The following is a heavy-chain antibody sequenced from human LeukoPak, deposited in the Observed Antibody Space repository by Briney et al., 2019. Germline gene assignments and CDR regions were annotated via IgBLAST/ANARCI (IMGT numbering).Heavy chain of an antibody. CDR2: IYYSGST. CDR3: ARLDTIVFPERGTYNWFDP. CDR1: GGSISSYY. Sequence: SETLSLTCTVSGGSISSYYWSWIRQPPGKGLEWIGYIYYSGSTNYNPSLKSRVTISVDTSKNQFSLKLSSVTAADTAVYYCARLDTIVFPERGTYNWFDPWGQGTLVTVSS. J-gene: IGHJ5*02. V-gene: IGHV4-59*08. D-gene: IGHD2/OR15-2a*01.